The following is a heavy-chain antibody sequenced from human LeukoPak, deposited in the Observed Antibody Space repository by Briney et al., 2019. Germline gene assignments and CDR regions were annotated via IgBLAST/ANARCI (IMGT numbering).Heavy chain of an antibody. CDR3: ARDRMTTVTGIDY. CDR1: GFTFSSYS. CDR2: ISSSSSYI. V-gene: IGHV3-21*01. D-gene: IGHD4-17*01. Sequence: PGGSLRLSCVASGFTFSSYSMNWVRQAPGRGLEWVSSISSSSSYIYYADSVKGRFTIFRDNAENSLFLQMNSLRADDTAMYYCARDRMTTVTGIDYWGQGTLVTVSS. J-gene: IGHJ4*01.